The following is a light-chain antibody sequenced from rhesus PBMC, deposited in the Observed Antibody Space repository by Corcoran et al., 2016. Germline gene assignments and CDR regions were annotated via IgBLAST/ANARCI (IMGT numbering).Light chain of an antibody. CDR3: NSAACSNHYV. Sequence: QDALTQPPSVSGSPGQWVTISCDSTSSDIGDYSYVTWYQQRPGKAPKLMIFNVTKRPSGVSDRVSGSKSGNTASLTISGLPAEDEAHYQCNSAACSNHYVFGTGTRLTVL. CDR1: SSDIGDYSY. J-gene: IGLJ1*01. CDR2: NVT. V-gene: IGLV2-23*01.